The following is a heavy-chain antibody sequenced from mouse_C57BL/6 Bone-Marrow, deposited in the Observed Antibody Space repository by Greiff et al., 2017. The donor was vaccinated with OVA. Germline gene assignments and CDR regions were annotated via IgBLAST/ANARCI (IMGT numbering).Heavy chain of an antibody. V-gene: IGHV1-72*01. Sequence: VQRVESGAELMKPGASVKLSCKATGYTFTGYWMHWVKQRPGRGLEWIGRIDPNSGGTKYNEKFKSKATLTVDKPSSTAYMQLSSLTSEDSAVYYCAREDYYGSRNAMDYWGQGTSVTVSS. D-gene: IGHD1-1*01. CDR1: GYTFTGYW. J-gene: IGHJ4*01. CDR3: AREDYYGSRNAMDY. CDR2: IDPNSGGT.